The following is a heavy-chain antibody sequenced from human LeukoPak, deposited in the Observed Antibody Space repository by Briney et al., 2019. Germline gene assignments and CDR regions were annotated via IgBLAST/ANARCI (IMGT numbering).Heavy chain of an antibody. V-gene: IGHV4-34*01. Sequence: SETLSLSCTVSGGSISSYYWSWLRQPPGKGLEWIGEINHSGSTNYNPSLKSRVTISVDTSKNQFSLKLRSVTAADTAVYYCARGSGSSWYYFDYWGQGTQVTVSS. CDR3: ARGSGSSWYYFDY. D-gene: IGHD6-13*01. J-gene: IGHJ4*02. CDR1: GGSISSYY. CDR2: INHSGST.